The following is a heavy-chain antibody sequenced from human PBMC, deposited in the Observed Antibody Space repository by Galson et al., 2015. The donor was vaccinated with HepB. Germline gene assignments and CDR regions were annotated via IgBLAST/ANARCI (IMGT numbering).Heavy chain of an antibody. CDR1: GFTFSSYA. D-gene: IGHD3-10*01. V-gene: IGHV3-23*01. CDR2: ISGSGGST. J-gene: IGHJ6*02. CDR3: AKDQDYGSGMDV. Sequence: SLRLSCAASGFTFSSYAMSWVRQAPGKGLEWVSAISGSGGSTYYADSVKGRFTISRDNSKNTLYLQMNSLRAEDTAVYHCAKDQDYGSGMDVWGQGTTVTVSS.